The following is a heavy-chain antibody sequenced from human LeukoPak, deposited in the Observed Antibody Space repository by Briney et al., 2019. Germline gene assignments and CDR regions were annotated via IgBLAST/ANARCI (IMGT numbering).Heavy chain of an antibody. Sequence: SVKVSCKASGCTFSSYPISWVRQAPGQGLEWMGRIIPIFCTSNYAQKFQGRVTITTVESTSTAYMVQMSLRSEAIAAYYCARVQDTVTHVRGRTNTWFDPWGQGTLVTVSS. J-gene: IGHJ5*02. D-gene: IGHD4-17*01. CDR2: IIPIFCTS. CDR1: GCTFSSYP. V-gene: IGHV1-69*05. CDR3: ARVQDTVTHVRGRTNTWFDP.